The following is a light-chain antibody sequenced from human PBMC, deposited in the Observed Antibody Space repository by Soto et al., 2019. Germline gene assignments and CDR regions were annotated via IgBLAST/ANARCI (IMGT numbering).Light chain of an antibody. CDR2: AAS. J-gene: IGKJ2*01. CDR3: QQSYSIPYT. Sequence: DIQMTQSPSSLSASVGDRVTITCRASQSTSRYLNWYQQKQGKSPKLLSYAASSLQSGVPPRFSGSGSATDFTLTISSLQPEDFATYYCQQSYSIPYTFGQGTKLAIK. CDR1: QSTSRY. V-gene: IGKV1-39*01.